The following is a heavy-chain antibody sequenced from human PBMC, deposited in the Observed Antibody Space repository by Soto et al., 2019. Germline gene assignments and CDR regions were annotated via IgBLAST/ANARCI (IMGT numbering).Heavy chain of an antibody. CDR2: ISGSGGST. CDR3: ASRGSGWYFDY. D-gene: IGHD6-19*01. Sequence: EVQLLESGGGLVQPGGSLRLSCAASGFTFSSYAMNWVRQAPGKGLEWVSVISGSGGSTYYADSVKGRFTISRDNSKNALYLQMNRLRAEDTAVYYCASRGSGWYFDYWGQGTLVTVSS. CDR1: GFTFSSYA. J-gene: IGHJ4*02. V-gene: IGHV3-23*01.